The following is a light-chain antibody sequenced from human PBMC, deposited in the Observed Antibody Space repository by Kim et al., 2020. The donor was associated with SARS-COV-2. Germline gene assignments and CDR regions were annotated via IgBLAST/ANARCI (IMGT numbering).Light chain of an antibody. J-gene: IGKJ4*01. CDR3: QQYGTSPLT. CDR1: QSVSSSY. CDR2: GAS. Sequence: EIVLTQSPATLSLSPGERAALSCRASQSVSSSYLAWYQQKPGQAPRLLIYGASSRATGIPDRFSGSGSGTDFTLTITRLEPDDSAVYYCQQYGTSPLTFGGGTKVDIK. V-gene: IGKV3-20*01.